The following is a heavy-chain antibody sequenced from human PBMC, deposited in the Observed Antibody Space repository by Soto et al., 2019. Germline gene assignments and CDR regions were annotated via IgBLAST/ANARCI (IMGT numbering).Heavy chain of an antibody. CDR3: ARANHVDTAMGNDY. CDR1: GGSISSGDYY. D-gene: IGHD5-18*01. V-gene: IGHV4-30-4*01. CDR2: IYYSGST. Sequence: SETLFLTCTVSGGSISSGDYYWSWIRQPPWKGLEWIGYIYYSGSTYYNPSLKSRVTISVDTSKNQFSLKLSSVTAADTAVYYCARANHVDTAMGNDYWGQGTLVTVSS. J-gene: IGHJ4*02.